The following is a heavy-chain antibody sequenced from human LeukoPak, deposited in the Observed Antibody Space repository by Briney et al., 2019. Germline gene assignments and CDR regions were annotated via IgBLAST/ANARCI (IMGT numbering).Heavy chain of an antibody. CDR3: ARGLNILYYFDY. CDR2: IDHDGST. CDR1: GGSFRAYY. J-gene: IGHJ4*02. D-gene: IGHD3-10*01. Sequence: SGTLSLTCTVYGGSFRAYYWSWIRQPPGKGLEWIGEIDHDGSTNYNPSLKSRVTISVDTSKNQVFLKLRSVTAANTAVYYCARGLNILYYFDYWGQGSLVTVSS. V-gene: IGHV4-34*01.